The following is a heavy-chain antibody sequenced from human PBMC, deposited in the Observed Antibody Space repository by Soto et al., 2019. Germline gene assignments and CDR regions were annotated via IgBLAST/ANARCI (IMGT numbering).Heavy chain of an antibody. J-gene: IGHJ6*02. D-gene: IGHD2-2*01. CDR3: ARAPLAPDAHGAPSYYYGMEV. CDR2: IYTSGST. CDR1: GGSISNYY. V-gene: IGHV4-4*07. Sequence: PSDTLSLTCTVSGGSISNYYWSWIRQPAGKGLEWIGRIYTSGSTNYNPSLKSRVTMSVDTSKNQFSLKLSSVTAADTDVYYCARAPLAPDAHGAPSYYYGMEVSGPGTTVTVSS.